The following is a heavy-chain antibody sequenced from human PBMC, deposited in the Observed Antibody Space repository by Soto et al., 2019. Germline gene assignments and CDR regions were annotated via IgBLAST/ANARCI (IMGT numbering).Heavy chain of an antibody. CDR2: IYPGDSDT. J-gene: IGHJ6*02. CDR1: GYSFANYW. CDR3: ARNRLRQYYYGMDV. Sequence: PGESLKISCQGSGYSFANYWIAWVRQMPGKGLEWVGVIYPGDSDTRYSPSFRGQATISADKSISHVYLQWSSLKASDTAMYYCARNRLRQYYYGMDVWGQGTTVTVS. V-gene: IGHV5-51*01. D-gene: IGHD3-10*01.